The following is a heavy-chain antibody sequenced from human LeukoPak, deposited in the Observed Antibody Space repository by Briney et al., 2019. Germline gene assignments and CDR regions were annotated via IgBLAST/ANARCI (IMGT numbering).Heavy chain of an antibody. Sequence: PGGSLRLSCAASGFTVSSNYMSWVRQAPGKGLEWIGSTYYSGSTYYNPSLKSRVTISEDPSKNQFSLKLSSVTAADTAVYYCAREDGTSMDNAFDIWGQGTMVTVSS. CDR2: TYYSGST. D-gene: IGHD5-18*01. CDR3: AREDGTSMDNAFDI. CDR1: GFTVSSNY. J-gene: IGHJ3*02. V-gene: IGHV4-39*07.